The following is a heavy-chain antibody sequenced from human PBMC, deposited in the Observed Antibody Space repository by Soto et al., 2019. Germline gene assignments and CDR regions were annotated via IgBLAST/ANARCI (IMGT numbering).Heavy chain of an antibody. CDR3: AHISLPRFGELLFTPHFDY. CDR2: IYWDDDK. Sequence: QITLKESGPTLVKPTQTLTLTCTFSGFSLSTSGVGVGWIRQPPGKALEWLALIYWDDDKRYSPSLKSRLTITNDTSKNQVVLTMTHMDPVDTATYYYAHISLPRFGELLFTPHFDYWGQGTLVTVSS. V-gene: IGHV2-5*02. CDR1: GFSLSTSGVG. J-gene: IGHJ4*02. D-gene: IGHD3-10*01.